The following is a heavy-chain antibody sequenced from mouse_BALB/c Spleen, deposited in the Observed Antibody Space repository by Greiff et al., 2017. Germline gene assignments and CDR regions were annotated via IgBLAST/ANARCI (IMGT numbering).Heavy chain of an antibody. Sequence: VQLKESGPGLVKPSQSLSLTCTVTGYSITSDYAWNWIRQFPGNKLEWMGYISYSGSTSYNPSLKSRISITRDTSKNQFFLQLNSVTTEDTATYYCARYYRYDEGFDYWGQGTTLTVSS. J-gene: IGHJ2*01. CDR3: ARYYRYDEGFDY. CDR2: ISYSGST. V-gene: IGHV3-2*02. D-gene: IGHD2-14*01. CDR1: GYSITSDYA.